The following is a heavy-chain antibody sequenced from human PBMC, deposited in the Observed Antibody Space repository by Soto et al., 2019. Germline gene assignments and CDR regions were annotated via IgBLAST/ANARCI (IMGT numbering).Heavy chain of an antibody. J-gene: IGHJ4*02. Sequence: EVQLLDSGGGLVQPGGSLRLSCAASGFTFSNYAMSWVRQAPGKGLEWVSGVGGSGDSTYYADSVKGRFTISRDNSKDTLYLQMNSLRAEDTAVYYCAKSPLGYGSGGSCYPPHYFDYWGQGTLVTVSS. D-gene: IGHD2-15*01. CDR3: AKSPLGYGSGGSCYPPHYFDY. CDR1: GFTFSNYA. V-gene: IGHV3-23*01. CDR2: VGGSGDST.